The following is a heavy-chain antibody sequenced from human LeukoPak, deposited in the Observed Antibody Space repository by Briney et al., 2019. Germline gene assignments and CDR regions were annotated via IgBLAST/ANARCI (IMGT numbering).Heavy chain of an antibody. V-gene: IGHV4-59*12. Sequence: GSLRLSCAASGFTFSSYTMNWVRQPPGKGLEWIGAVYSENTYYNPSLKSRVSISVDTSKNQFSLTMSSVTAADTAVYFCARGLEVRARVGYHYYMDVWGKGTTVTVSS. CDR1: GFTFSSYTM. CDR3: ARGLEVRARVGYHYYMDV. D-gene: IGHD1-26*01. CDR2: VYSENT. J-gene: IGHJ6*03.